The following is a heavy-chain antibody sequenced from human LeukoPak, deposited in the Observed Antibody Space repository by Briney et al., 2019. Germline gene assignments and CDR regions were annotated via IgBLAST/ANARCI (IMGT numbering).Heavy chain of an antibody. V-gene: IGHV3-23*01. J-gene: IGHJ4*02. CDR1: GFTFSSYA. CDR3: ARDSYQLLYTHPDY. CDR2: ISGSGGST. D-gene: IGHD2-2*02. Sequence: GGSLRLSCAASGFTFSSYAMSWVRQAPGKGLEWVSAISGSGGSTYYADSVKGRFTISRDNSKNTLYLQMNSLRAEDTAVYYCARDSYQLLYTHPDYWGQGTLVTVSS.